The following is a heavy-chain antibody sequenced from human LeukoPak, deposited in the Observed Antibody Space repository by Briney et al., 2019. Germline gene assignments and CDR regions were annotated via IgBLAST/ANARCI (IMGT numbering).Heavy chain of an antibody. J-gene: IGHJ6*02. Sequence: RTSETLSLTCAVYGGSFSGYYWSWIRQPPGKGLEWIGEINHSGSTNYNPSLKSRVTISVDTSKNQFSLKLSSVTAADTAVYYCARALPRGYCSSTSGYSLYDVMDVGGQGTTVTVSS. D-gene: IGHD2-2*01. CDR2: INHSGST. CDR3: ARALPRGYCSSTSGYSLYDVMDV. V-gene: IGHV4-34*01. CDR1: GGSFSGYY.